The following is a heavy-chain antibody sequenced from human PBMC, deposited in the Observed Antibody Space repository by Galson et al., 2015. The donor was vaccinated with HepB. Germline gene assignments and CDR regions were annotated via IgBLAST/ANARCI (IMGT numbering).Heavy chain of an antibody. D-gene: IGHD2-2*01. J-gene: IGHJ6*03. CDR1: GFTFDDYG. CDR3: ARVRRLLDAMDYYYYMDV. CDR2: INWNGGST. V-gene: IGHV3-20*01. Sequence: SLRLSCAASGFTFDDYGMSWVRQAPGKGLEWVSGINWNGGSTGYADSVKGRFTISRDNAKNSLYLQMNSLRAEDTASYHCARVRRLLDAMDYYYYMDVWGKGTTVTVSS.